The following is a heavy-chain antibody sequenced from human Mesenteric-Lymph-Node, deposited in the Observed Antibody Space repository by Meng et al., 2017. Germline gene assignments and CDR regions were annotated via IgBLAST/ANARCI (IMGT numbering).Heavy chain of an antibody. CDR3: ARDPTGGEDHQRV. J-gene: IGHJ4*02. CDR1: GGSITSGGYS. V-gene: IGHV4-30-2*01. D-gene: IGHD1-14*01. CDR2: VYHSDNT. Sequence: QLQLQESGPGLVKPSQTLSLPCGVSGGSITSGGYSWTWIRQPPGKGLEWIGYVYHSDNTCHNPSLKSRVTISVDRSKNQFSLKLNSMTAADTAVYYCARDPTGGEDHQRVWGQGTLVTVSS.